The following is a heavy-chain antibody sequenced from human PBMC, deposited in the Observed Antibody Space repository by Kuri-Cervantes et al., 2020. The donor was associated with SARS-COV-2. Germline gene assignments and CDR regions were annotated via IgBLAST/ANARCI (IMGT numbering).Heavy chain of an antibody. CDR3: ARNHSMDV. CDR1: GFTFSDYD. CDR2: IWYDGRNT. Sequence: CASSGFTFSDYDMHWVRQAPGKGLEWVAVIWYDGRNTYYTGSVKGRFTISRDNSKNMLYLEVNSLRAEDTAVYYCARNHSMDVWGTGTAVTVSS. J-gene: IGHJ6*03. V-gene: IGHV3-33*08.